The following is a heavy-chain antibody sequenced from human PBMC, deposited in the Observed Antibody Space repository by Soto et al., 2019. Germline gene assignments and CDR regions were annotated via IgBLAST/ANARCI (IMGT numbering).Heavy chain of an antibody. V-gene: IGHV2-5*01. CDR3: ALRDGADNWFDP. D-gene: IGHD1-26*01. J-gene: IGHJ5*02. Sequence: SGPTLVNPTQTLTLTCTFSGFSVITIGVCVGWIRQPPGKALEWLALIYWNDDKRYSPSLKSRLTITKDTSKNQVVLTMTNMDPVDTATYYCALRDGADNWFDPWGQGTLVTVSS. CDR1: GFSVITIGVC. CDR2: IYWNDDK.